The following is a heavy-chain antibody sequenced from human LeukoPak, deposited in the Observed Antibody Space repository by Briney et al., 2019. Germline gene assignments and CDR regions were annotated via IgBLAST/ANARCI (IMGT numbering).Heavy chain of an antibody. CDR1: GYSISSGYY. CDR2: IYHSGST. V-gene: IGHV4-38-2*02. J-gene: IGHJ4*02. CDR3: AREGYDYGDYAWNY. D-gene: IGHD4-17*01. Sequence: SETLSLTCTVSGYSISSGYYWGWIRQPPGKGPEWIGSIYHSGSTYYNPSLKSRVTISVDTSKNQFSLKLSSVTAADTAVYYCAREGYDYGDYAWNYWGQGTLVTVSS.